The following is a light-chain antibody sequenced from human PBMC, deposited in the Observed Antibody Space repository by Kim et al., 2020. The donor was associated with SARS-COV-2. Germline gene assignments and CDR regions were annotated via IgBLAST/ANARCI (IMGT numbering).Light chain of an antibody. CDR3: QVWDSSSDHPG. V-gene: IGLV3-21*04. Sequence: SYELTQPPSVSVAPGKTARITCGGNNIGSKNVHWFQQKSGQAPVLVIYYDSDRPSGIPERFSGSNSGTTATLTISRVEAGDEADYYCQVWDSSSDHPGFGGGTKLTVL. CDR1: NIGSKN. J-gene: IGLJ3*02. CDR2: YDS.